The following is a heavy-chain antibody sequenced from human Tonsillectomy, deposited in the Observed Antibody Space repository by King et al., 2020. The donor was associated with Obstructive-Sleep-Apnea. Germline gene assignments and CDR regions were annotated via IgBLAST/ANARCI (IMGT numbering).Heavy chain of an antibody. CDR2: IRSKAYSYAT. V-gene: IGHV3-73*01. Sequence: VQLVESGGGLVQPGGSLKLSCAASGFTFSDSAMHWVRQASGKGLEWVGRIRSKAYSYATEHAASVKGRLTISRDDSKNTAYLQMNSLKTEDTAVYYCTKGSGYEWSFDYWGQGTLVTVSS. J-gene: IGHJ4*02. D-gene: IGHD5-12*01. CDR3: TKGSGYEWSFDY. CDR1: GFTFSDSA.